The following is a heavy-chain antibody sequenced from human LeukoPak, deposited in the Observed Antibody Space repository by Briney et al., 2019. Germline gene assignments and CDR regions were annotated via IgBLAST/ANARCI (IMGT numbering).Heavy chain of an antibody. D-gene: IGHD6-19*01. CDR2: IKSYTFGGTT. J-gene: IGHJ4*02. CDR1: GFSVTTYY. V-gene: IGHV3-49*04. Sequence: GGSLRLSCGASGFSVTTYYMTWVRQAPGKGLEWVAFIKSYTFGGTTEYAASVKGRFTLSRDESKSIAYLQMNSLKTEDTAVYYCTTYSSRWFRHFDYWGQGTLVTVSS. CDR3: TTYSSRWFRHFDY.